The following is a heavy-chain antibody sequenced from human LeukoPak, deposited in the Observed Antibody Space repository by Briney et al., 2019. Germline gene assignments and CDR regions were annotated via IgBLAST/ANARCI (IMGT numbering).Heavy chain of an antibody. CDR1: GTAISSYF. Sequence: SETLSLTCDISGTAISSYFWSWIRQPPGKGLEWIGYIYYSGGTNYNPSLKSRVTISVDTSKNQFSLKLSSVTAADTAVYYCARHEMGSGSSVDYWGQGTLVTVSS. V-gene: IGHV4-59*08. J-gene: IGHJ4*02. CDR3: ARHEMGSGSSVDY. CDR2: IYYSGGT. D-gene: IGHD1-26*01.